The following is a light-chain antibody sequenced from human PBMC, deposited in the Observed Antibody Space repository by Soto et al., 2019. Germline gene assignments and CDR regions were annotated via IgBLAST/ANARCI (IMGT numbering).Light chain of an antibody. V-gene: IGLV2-14*03. CDR3: SSYTSSSTYV. CDR1: SSDVGGYNY. Sequence: QSALTQPASVSGSPGQSITISCTGTSSDVGGYNYVSWYQHHPGKAPKLMIYDVSNRPSGVSNRFSGSKSDNTASLTISGLQAEDEADYYCSSYTSSSTYVFGTGTKVTVL. CDR2: DVS. J-gene: IGLJ1*01.